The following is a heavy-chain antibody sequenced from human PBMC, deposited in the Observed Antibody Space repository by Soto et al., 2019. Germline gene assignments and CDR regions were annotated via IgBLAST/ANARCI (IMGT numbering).Heavy chain of an antibody. J-gene: IGHJ6*02. Sequence: SETLSLTCTVSGGSISSSSYYWGWIRQPPGKGLEWIGSIYYSGSTYYNPSLKSRVTISVDTSKNQFSLKLSSVTAADTAVYYCAVAAQILNYYYGMDVWGQGTTVTVSS. CDR3: AVAAQILNYYYGMDV. D-gene: IGHD2-8*01. CDR1: GGSISSSSYY. CDR2: IYYSGST. V-gene: IGHV4-39*01.